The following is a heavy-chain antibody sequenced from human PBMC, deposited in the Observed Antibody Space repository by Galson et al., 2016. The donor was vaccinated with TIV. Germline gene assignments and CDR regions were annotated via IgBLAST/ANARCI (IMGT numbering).Heavy chain of an antibody. CDR1: GFTFSSYD. D-gene: IGHD6-19*01. V-gene: IGHV3-30*04. CDR2: VAYDGSDK. J-gene: IGHJ4*02. CDR3: ARVYSSYSFDY. Sequence: SLRLSCAASGFTFSSYDMFWVRQAPGKGLEWVAFVAYDGSDKNYADSVKSRFTISRDKSKNTLYLQMSSLRPEDTPVYYCARVYSSYSFDYWGQGTLVTVSS.